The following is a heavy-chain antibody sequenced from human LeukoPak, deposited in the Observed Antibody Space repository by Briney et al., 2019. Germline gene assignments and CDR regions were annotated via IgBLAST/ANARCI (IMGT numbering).Heavy chain of an antibody. CDR2: ISSSSSYI. Sequence: GGSLRLSCAASGFTFSSYSMNWVRQAPGKGLEWVSSISSSSSYIYYADSVKDRFTISRDNAKNSLYLQMNSLRAEDTAVYYCARGEGYGSGPSDNAYGMDVWGQGTTVTVSS. V-gene: IGHV3-21*01. CDR3: ARGEGYGSGPSDNAYGMDV. D-gene: IGHD3-10*01. CDR1: GFTFSSYS. J-gene: IGHJ6*02.